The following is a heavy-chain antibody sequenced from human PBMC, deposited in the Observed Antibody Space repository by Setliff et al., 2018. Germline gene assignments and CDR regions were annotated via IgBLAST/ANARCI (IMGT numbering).Heavy chain of an antibody. Sequence: GGSLRLSCATSGFTFSSYAMSWVRQAPGKGLEWVSAMSASGTSTYHADSVKGRFTISGDNSKNTLYLQMDSLRAEDTAMYYCARLGAPASHDAFDIWGQGTMVTVSS. CDR2: MSASGTST. CDR1: GFTFSSYA. V-gene: IGHV3-23*01. J-gene: IGHJ3*02. D-gene: IGHD6-25*01. CDR3: ARLGAPASHDAFDI.